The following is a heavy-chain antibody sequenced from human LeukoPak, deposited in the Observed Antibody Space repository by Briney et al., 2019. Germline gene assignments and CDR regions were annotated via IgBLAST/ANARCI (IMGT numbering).Heavy chain of an antibody. V-gene: IGHV3-74*01. CDR1: GFTFSNYW. Sequence: GGSLRLSCAASGFTFSNYWMHWVRQLPGKGLVWVSRINGDGTSTSYADSVKGRFTISRDNAKNTLYLQMNSLRAEDTAVYYCARVGGNWGSPFDYWGQGTLVTVSS. D-gene: IGHD7-27*01. CDR2: INGDGTST. CDR3: ARVGGNWGSPFDY. J-gene: IGHJ4*02.